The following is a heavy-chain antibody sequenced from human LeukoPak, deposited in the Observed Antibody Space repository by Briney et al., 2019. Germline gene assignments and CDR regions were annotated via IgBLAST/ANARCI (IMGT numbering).Heavy chain of an antibody. Sequence: GRSLRLSCAASGFTFSSYAMHWVRQAPGKGLEWVAVISYDGSNKYYADSVKGRFTISRDNSKNTLYLQMNSLRAEDTAVYYCARAKAAAAGTAFDYWGQGTPVTVSS. D-gene: IGHD6-13*01. CDR1: GFTFSSYA. V-gene: IGHV3-30*04. CDR3: ARAKAAAAGTAFDY. CDR2: ISYDGSNK. J-gene: IGHJ4*02.